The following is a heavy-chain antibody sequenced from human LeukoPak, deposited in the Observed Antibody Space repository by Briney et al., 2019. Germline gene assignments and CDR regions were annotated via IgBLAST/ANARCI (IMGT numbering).Heavy chain of an antibody. CDR3: ARGFGGY. D-gene: IGHD3-10*01. J-gene: IGHJ4*02. V-gene: IGHV3-30-3*01. CDR2: ISYDGSNK. CDR1: GFTFSSYA. Sequence: GGSLRLSCAASGFTFSSYAMHWLRQAPGKGLEWVAVISYDGSNKYYADSVKGRFTISRDNSKNTLYLQMNSLRAEDAAVYYCARGFGGYWGQGTLVTVSS.